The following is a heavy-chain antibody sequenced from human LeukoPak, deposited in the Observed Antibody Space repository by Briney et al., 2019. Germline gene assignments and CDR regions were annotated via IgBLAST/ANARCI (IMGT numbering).Heavy chain of an antibody. CDR2: ISSSSSYI. J-gene: IGHJ6*02. D-gene: IGHD6-13*01. CDR1: GFTFSSYS. Sequence: GGSLRLSCAASGFTFSSYSMNWVRQAPGKGLEWVSSISSSSSYIYYADSVKGRFTISRDNSKNTLYLQMNSLRAEDTAVYYCAKDQIAAAGTEINYYYYYGMDVWGQGTTVTVSS. CDR3: AKDQIAAAGTEINYYYYYGMDV. V-gene: IGHV3-21*04.